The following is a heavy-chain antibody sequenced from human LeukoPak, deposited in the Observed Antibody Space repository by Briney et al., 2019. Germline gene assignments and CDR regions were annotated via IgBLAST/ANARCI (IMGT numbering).Heavy chain of an antibody. CDR2: KYARGSS. Sequence: SETLSLTCTVSGGSISNYYWSWIRQPAGKGLEWIGRKYARGSSNYNPPVQSRVTMSVDTSKNQFSLKLRSVTAADTAVYYCARESSGNYYNPLGYMDVWGKGTTVTVSS. V-gene: IGHV4-4*07. D-gene: IGHD3-10*01. CDR1: GGSISNYY. J-gene: IGHJ6*03. CDR3: ARESSGNYYNPLGYMDV.